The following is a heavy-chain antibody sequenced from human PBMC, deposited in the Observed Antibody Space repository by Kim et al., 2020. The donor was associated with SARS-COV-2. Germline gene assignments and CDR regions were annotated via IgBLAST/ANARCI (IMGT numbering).Heavy chain of an antibody. D-gene: IGHD3-9*01. V-gene: IGHV1-8*01. CDR2: MNPNSGNT. CDR3: ARGCPSPLRYFDWFRQTDGMDV. J-gene: IGHJ6*02. CDR1: GYTFTSYD. Sequence: ASVKVSCKASGYTFTSYDINWVRQATGQGLEWMGWMNPNSGNTGYAQKFQGRVTMTRNTSISTAYMELSSLRSEDTAVYYCARGCPSPLRYFDWFRQTDGMDVWGQGTTVTVSS.